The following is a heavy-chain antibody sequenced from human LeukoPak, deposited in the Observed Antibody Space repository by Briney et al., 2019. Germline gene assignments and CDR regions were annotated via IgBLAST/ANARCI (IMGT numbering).Heavy chain of an antibody. CDR3: ASRVDTAMLIDY. CDR2: ISTSGSTI. V-gene: IGHV3-48*03. J-gene: IGHJ4*02. D-gene: IGHD5-18*01. CDR1: GFIFSKFE. Sequence: QPGGSLRLSCAASGFIFSKFEMKWVRQAPGKGLEWLSFISTSGSTIYYADSVEGRFTISRDNSKNTLYLQMNSLRAEDTALYYCASRVDTAMLIDYWGQGTLVTVSS.